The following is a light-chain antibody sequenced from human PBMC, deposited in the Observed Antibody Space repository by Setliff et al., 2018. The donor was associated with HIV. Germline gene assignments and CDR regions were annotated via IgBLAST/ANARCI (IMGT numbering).Light chain of an antibody. Sequence: YELTQPPSVSVAPGKTARITCGGNNIGSESVHWYQQKPGQAPVLVVYDDNDRPSGIPERFSGSNSGNTATLTISRVEAGDEADYYCQVWDSSSDHHVFGTGTKV. CDR2: DDN. J-gene: IGLJ1*01. V-gene: IGLV3-21*03. CDR1: NIGSES. CDR3: QVWDSSSDHHV.